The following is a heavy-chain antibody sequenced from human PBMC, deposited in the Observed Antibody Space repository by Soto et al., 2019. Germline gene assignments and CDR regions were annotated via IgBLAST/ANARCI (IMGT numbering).Heavy chain of an antibody. CDR1: GGSISSSSYY. D-gene: IGHD3-10*01. Sequence: PSETLSRTCTVSGGSISSSSYYWGWIRQPPGKGLEWIGYIYYSGSSYYSPSLKSRVTISRDTSKNQFSLKLSSVTAADTAVYYYAREYYYGSGSYYGFDPWGQGPLVT. J-gene: IGHJ5*02. CDR2: IYYSGSS. V-gene: IGHV4-39*07. CDR3: AREYYYGSGSYYGFDP.